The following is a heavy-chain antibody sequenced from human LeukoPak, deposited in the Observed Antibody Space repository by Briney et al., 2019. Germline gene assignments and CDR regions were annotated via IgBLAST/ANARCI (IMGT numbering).Heavy chain of an antibody. CDR2: MNPNSGNT. D-gene: IGHD3-3*01. J-gene: IGHJ4*02. CDR1: GYTFTSYD. Sequence: ASVKVSCKASGYTFTSYDINWVRPATGQGLEWMGWMNPNSGNTGYAQKFQGRVTITRNTSISTAYMELSSLRSEDTAVYYCARNARINDFWSGYYLGYWGQGTLVTVSS. V-gene: IGHV1-8*03. CDR3: ARNARINDFWSGYYLGY.